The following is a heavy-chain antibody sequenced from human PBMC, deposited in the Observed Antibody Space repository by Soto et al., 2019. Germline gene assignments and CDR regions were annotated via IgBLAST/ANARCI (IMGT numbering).Heavy chain of an antibody. CDR1: GYTFTGYY. Sequence: ASVKVSCKASGYTFTGYYMHWVRQAPGQGLEWMGWINPNSGGTNYAQKFQGWVTMTRDTSISTAYMELSRLRSDDTAVYYCAVEPCSGGSCYWFYPWGQGTLVTVSS. CDR2: INPNSGGT. CDR3: AVEPCSGGSCYWFYP. V-gene: IGHV1-2*04. J-gene: IGHJ5*02. D-gene: IGHD2-15*01.